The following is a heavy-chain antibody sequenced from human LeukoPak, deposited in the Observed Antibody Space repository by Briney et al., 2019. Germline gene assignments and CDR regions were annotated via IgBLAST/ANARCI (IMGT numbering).Heavy chain of an antibody. CDR1: GGSFSGYY. D-gene: IGHD2-8*01. CDR2: INHSGST. CDR3: ARADCTNIACPLDY. J-gene: IGHJ4*02. Sequence: PSETLSLTCAVYGGSFSGYYWSWIRQPPGKGLEWIGEINHSGSTNYNPSLKSRVTISVDTSKHQFSLKLSSVTAAETAIYHCARADCTNIACPLDYWGQGNLVTVSS. V-gene: IGHV4-34*01.